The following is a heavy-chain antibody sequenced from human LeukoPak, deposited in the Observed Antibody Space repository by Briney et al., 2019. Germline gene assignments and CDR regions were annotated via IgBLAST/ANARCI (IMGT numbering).Heavy chain of an antibody. CDR2: INRDGSST. Sequence: PGGSLRLSCAASGFTFSNNWMHWVRQAPGKGLVWVSRINRDGSSTNYADSVKGRFTISRDNAKNTLYLQMISLRAEDTAVYYCARDYCSSTTCYPDYWGQGTLVTVSS. J-gene: IGHJ4*02. V-gene: IGHV3-74*01. D-gene: IGHD2-2*01. CDR1: GFTFSNNW. CDR3: ARDYCSSTTCYPDY.